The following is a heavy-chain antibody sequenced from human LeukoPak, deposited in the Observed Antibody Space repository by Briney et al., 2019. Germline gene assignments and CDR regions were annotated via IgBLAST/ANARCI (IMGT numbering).Heavy chain of an antibody. Sequence: SETLCLTCTVSGGSISTYYWNWIRQPPGKGLEWIGYIYHSGSTNYNPSLQSRVTISVDTSKNQFSLNLNSVTAADTAVYYCARGGAARLHFQNWGQGTLVTVS. CDR3: ARGGAARLHFQN. CDR1: GGSISTYY. CDR2: IYHSGST. J-gene: IGHJ1*01. D-gene: IGHD6-6*01. V-gene: IGHV4-59*01.